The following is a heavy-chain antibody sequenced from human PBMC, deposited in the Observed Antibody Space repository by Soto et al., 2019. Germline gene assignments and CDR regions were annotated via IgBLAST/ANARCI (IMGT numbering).Heavy chain of an antibody. CDR3: ARDSPKPLAAAGRTVYYYYGMDV. V-gene: IGHV4-59*01. CDR1: GGSISSYY. Sequence: TSETLSLTCTVSGGSISSYYWSWIRQPPGKGLEWIGYIYYSGSTNYNPSLKSRVTISVDTSKNQFSLKLSSVTAADTAVYYCARDSPKPLAAAGRTVYYYYGMDVWGQGTTVTVSS. D-gene: IGHD6-13*01. J-gene: IGHJ6*02. CDR2: IYYSGST.